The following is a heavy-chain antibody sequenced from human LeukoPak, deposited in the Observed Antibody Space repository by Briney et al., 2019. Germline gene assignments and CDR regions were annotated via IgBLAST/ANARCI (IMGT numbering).Heavy chain of an antibody. CDR2: ISSSSSTI. V-gene: IGHV3-48*01. CDR1: GFTFSSYS. D-gene: IGHD1-26*01. Sequence: GGSLRLSCAASGFTFSSYSMNWVRQAPGKGLEWVSYISSSSSTIYYADSVKGRFTISRDNAKNSLYLQMNSLRAEDTAVYYCARDSGSYSWGPLDYWGQGTLVTVSS. CDR3: ARDSGSYSWGPLDY. J-gene: IGHJ4*02.